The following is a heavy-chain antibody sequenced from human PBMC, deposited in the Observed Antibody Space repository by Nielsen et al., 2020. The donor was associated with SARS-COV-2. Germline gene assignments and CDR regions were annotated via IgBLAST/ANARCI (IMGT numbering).Heavy chain of an antibody. J-gene: IGHJ4*02. CDR2: INPNSGNT. CDR1: GYTFTGYY. CDR3: ARGRYQLLPPAFDY. Sequence: ASVKVSCKASGYTFTGYYMHWVRQAPGQGLEWMGWINPNSGNTGYAQKFQGRVTMTRNTSISTAYMELSSLRSEDTAVYYGARGRYQLLPPAFDYWGQGTLVTVSS. D-gene: IGHD2-2*01. V-gene: IGHV1-8*02.